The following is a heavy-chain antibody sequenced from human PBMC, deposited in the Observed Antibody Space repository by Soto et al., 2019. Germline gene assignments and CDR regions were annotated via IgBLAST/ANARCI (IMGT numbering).Heavy chain of an antibody. CDR3: AAGGGLPRYY. D-gene: IGHD5-12*01. CDR2: IYHSGST. CDR1: GGSTSSGGYS. J-gene: IGHJ4*02. V-gene: IGHV4-30-2*01. Sequence: QLQLQESGSGLVKPSQTLSLTCAVSGGSTSSGGYSWSWIRQPPGKGLEWIGYIYHSGSTYYNPSLKSRVTISVDRSKNQFSLKLSSVTAADTAVYYCAAGGGLPRYYWSQGTLVTVSS.